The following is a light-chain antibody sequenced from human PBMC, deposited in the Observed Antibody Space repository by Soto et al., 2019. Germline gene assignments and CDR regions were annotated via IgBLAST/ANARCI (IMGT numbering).Light chain of an antibody. CDR3: QQRGNWPIT. Sequence: EIVLTQSPATLSLSPGERATLSCRATQSISSYLAWYQQKPGQAPRLLIYDASNRATGIPARFSGSGSGTDFTLTINSLEPEDFAVYYCQQRGNWPITFGQGTRLDIK. V-gene: IGKV3-11*01. J-gene: IGKJ5*01. CDR1: QSISSY. CDR2: DAS.